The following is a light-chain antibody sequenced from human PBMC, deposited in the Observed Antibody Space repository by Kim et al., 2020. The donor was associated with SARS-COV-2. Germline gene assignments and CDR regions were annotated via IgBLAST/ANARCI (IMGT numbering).Light chain of an antibody. V-gene: IGKV1-5*03. CDR2: KAS. J-gene: IGKJ2*01. Sequence: SASVENRVTITCRASQGINSWLAWYQQKPGKAPKLLIYKASGLESGVPSRFSGSESGTEFTLTISSLQPDDSATYYCHQYNSYPYTFGQGTKLEI. CDR3: HQYNSYPYT. CDR1: QGINSW.